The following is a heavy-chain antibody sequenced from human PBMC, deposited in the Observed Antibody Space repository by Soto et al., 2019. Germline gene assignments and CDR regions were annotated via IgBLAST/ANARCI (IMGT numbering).Heavy chain of an antibody. CDR1: GGSISSYY. CDR2: IYYSGST. J-gene: IGHJ4*02. CDR3: ARGLSD. D-gene: IGHD3-16*02. V-gene: IGHV4-59*01. Sequence: QVQLQESGPGLVKPSETLSLTCTVSGGSISSYYWSWIRQPPGKGLEWIGYIYYSGSTNYTPSLKSRVTISVDTSKNQFSLKLSSVTAADTAVYYCARGLSDWGQGTLVTVSS.